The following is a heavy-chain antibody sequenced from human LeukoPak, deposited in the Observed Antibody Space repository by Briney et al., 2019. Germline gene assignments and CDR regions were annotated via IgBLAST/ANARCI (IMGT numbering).Heavy chain of an antibody. CDR2: ISSSSGTI. J-gene: IGHJ4*02. Sequence: GGSLRLSCAASGFTFSSYSMNWVRQAPGKGLEWVSYISSSSGTIYYADSVKGRFTISRDNAKNSLYLQMNSLRAEDTAVYYCAREVGRWELLHFDYWGQGTLVTVSS. CDR1: GFTFSSYS. D-gene: IGHD1-26*01. CDR3: AREVGRWELLHFDY. V-gene: IGHV3-48*01.